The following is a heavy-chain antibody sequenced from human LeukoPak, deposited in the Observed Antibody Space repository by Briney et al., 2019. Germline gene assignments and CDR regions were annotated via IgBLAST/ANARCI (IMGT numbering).Heavy chain of an antibody. V-gene: IGHV5-51*01. CDR1: GYSFTSYW. CDR3: ARFLLSSSWYGDKAFDI. Sequence: GESLKISCKGSGYSFTSYWIGWVRQMPGKGLEWMGIIYPGDSDTRYSPSFQGQVTISADKSISTAYLQWSSLKASDTAMYYCARFLLSSSWYGDKAFDIWGQGTMVTVSS. D-gene: IGHD6-13*01. J-gene: IGHJ3*02. CDR2: IYPGDSDT.